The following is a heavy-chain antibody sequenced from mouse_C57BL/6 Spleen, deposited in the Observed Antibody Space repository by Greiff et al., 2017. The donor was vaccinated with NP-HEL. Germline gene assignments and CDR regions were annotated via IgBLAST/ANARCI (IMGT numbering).Heavy chain of an antibody. CDR3: ARSDYSNPWFAY. CDR1: GYTFTDYY. Sequence: QVQLKESGAELVRPGASVKLSCKASGYTFTDYYINWVKQRPGQGLEWIARIYPGSGNTYYNEKFKGKATLTAEKSSSTAYMQLSSLTSEDSAVYFCARSDYSNPWFAYWGQGTLVTVSA. CDR2: IYPGSGNT. D-gene: IGHD2-5*01. V-gene: IGHV1-76*01. J-gene: IGHJ3*01.